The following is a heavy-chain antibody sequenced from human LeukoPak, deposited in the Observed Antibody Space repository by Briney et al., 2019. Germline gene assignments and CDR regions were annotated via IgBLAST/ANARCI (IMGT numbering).Heavy chain of an antibody. CDR1: GGSISSSSYY. CDR2: INHSGST. CDR3: ARAILKRGSSWYNYYYYMDV. D-gene: IGHD6-13*01. V-gene: IGHV4-39*07. Sequence: SETLSLTCTVSGGSISSSSYYWSWIRQPPGKGLEWIGEINHSGSTNYNPSLKSRVTISVDTSKNQFSLKLSSVTAADTAVYYCARAILKRGSSWYNYYYYMDVWGKGTTVTVSS. J-gene: IGHJ6*03.